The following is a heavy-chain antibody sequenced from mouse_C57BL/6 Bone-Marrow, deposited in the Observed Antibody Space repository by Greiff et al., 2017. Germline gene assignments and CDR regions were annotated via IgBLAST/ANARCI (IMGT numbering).Heavy chain of an antibody. CDR2: SRNKANDYTT. Sequence: EVNVVESGGGLVQSGRSLRLSCATSGFTFSDFYMEWVRQAPGKGLEWIAASRNKANDYTTEYSASVKGRFIVSRDTSQSILYLQMNALRAEDTAIYYCARDARYYYGSSGTYWYFDVWGTGTTVTVSS. CDR1: GFTFSDFY. V-gene: IGHV7-1*01. J-gene: IGHJ1*03. D-gene: IGHD1-1*01. CDR3: ARDARYYYGSSGTYWYFDV.